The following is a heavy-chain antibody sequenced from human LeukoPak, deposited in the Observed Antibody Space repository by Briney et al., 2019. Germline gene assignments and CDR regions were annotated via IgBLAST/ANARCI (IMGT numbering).Heavy chain of an antibody. J-gene: IGHJ4*02. V-gene: IGHV3-64*04. CDR3: ARDLEAANTYYFDY. CDR1: GFTFSNQA. Sequence: GGSLRLSCSVSGFTFSNQAMHWVRQAPGKGLEYVSGISTNGHITYYADSVKGRFTISRDNSKNTVYLQVNSLRDEDTAVYYCARDLEAANTYYFDYWGQGTMVTVSS. CDR2: ISTNGHIT. D-gene: IGHD6-13*01.